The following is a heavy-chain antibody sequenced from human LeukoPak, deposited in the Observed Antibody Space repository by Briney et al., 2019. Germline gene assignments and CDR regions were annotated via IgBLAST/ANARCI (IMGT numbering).Heavy chain of an antibody. CDR3: ARDYGWSFDY. CDR1: GFTFSTYS. Sequence: PGGSLRLSCAASGFTFSTYSLNWVRQAPGKGLEWVSYISSSSSTTEYADSVKGRFTISRDNAKNSLSLQMNSLRDEDTAVYCCARDYGWSFDYWGQGTLVTVSS. J-gene: IGHJ4*02. D-gene: IGHD6-19*01. CDR2: ISSSSSTT. V-gene: IGHV3-48*02.